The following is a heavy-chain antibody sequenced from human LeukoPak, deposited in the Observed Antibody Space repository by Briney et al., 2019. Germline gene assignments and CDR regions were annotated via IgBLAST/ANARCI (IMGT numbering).Heavy chain of an antibody. D-gene: IGHD1-26*01. V-gene: IGHV6-1*01. CDR1: GYSVSSNNNA. CDR2: TYFRSRWYY. Sequence: SQTLSLTCAISGYSVSSNNNAWNWMRQSPSRGLEWLGRTYFRSRWYYDYAVSVKSRLPLNADTSTNQFSLQLNSVTPEDTAVYYCARAVGANTFDYWGQGILVTVSS. J-gene: IGHJ4*02. CDR3: ARAVGANTFDY.